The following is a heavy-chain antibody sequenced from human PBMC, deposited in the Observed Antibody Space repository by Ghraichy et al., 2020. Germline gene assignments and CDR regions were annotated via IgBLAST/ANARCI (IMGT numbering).Heavy chain of an antibody. J-gene: IGHJ6*02. CDR3: ASGVVVAATPYYYYGMDV. CDR2: IIPILGIA. V-gene: IGHV1-69*04. CDR1: GGTFSSYA. D-gene: IGHD2-15*01. Sequence: SVKVSCKASGGTFSSYAISWVRQAPGQGLEWMGRIIPILGIANYAQKFQGRVTITADKSTSTAYMELSSLRSEDTAVYYCASGVVVAATPYYYYGMDVWGQGTTVTVSS.